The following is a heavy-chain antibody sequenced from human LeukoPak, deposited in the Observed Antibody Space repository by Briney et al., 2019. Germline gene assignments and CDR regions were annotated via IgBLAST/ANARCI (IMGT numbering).Heavy chain of an antibody. CDR1: GGSFSGYY. J-gene: IGHJ4*02. CDR3: ARGVGIVLMVYATRVDY. D-gene: IGHD2-8*01. V-gene: IGHV4-34*01. Sequence: SETLSLTCAVYGGSFSGYYWSWIRQPPGKGLEWIGEINHSGSTNYNPSLKSRVTISVDTSKNQFSLKLSSVTAADTAVYYCARGVGIVLMVYATRVDYWGQGTLVTVSS. CDR2: INHSGST.